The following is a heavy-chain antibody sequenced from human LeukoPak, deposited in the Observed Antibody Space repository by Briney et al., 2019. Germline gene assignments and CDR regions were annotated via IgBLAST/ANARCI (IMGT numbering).Heavy chain of an antibody. V-gene: IGHV4-61*02. J-gene: IGHJ5*02. Sequence: SQTLSLTCTVSGGSISSGSYYWSWIRQPAGTGLEWIGRIYTSGSTNYNPSLKSRVTISVDTSKNQFSLKLSSVTAADTAVYYCARDRQIFGALSWFDPWGQGTLVTVSS. CDR2: IYTSGST. D-gene: IGHD3-3*01. CDR1: GGSISSGSYY. CDR3: ARDRQIFGALSWFDP.